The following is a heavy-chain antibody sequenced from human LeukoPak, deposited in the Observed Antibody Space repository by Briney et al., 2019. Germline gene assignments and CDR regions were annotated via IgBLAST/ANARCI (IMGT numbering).Heavy chain of an antibody. CDR2: ISYDGSNK. D-gene: IGHD6-19*01. Sequence: GGSLRLPCAASGFTFSSYGMHWVRQAPGKGLEWVAVISYDGSNKYYADSVKGRFTISRDNSKNTLYLQMNSLRAEDTAVYYCAKDSKGSIAVAGTLGYWGQGTLVTVSS. J-gene: IGHJ4*02. CDR1: GFTFSSYG. CDR3: AKDSKGSIAVAGTLGY. V-gene: IGHV3-30*18.